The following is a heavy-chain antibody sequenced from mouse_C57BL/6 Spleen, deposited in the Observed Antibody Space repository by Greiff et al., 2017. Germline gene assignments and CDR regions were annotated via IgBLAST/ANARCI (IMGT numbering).Heavy chain of an antibody. D-gene: IGHD1-1*01. CDR1: GYTFTSYW. CDR3: ARGVVATRYFDV. V-gene: IGHV1-53*01. Sequence: QVQLQQPGTELVKPGASVKLSCKASGYTFTSYWMHWVKQRPGQGLEWIGNINPSNGGTNYNEKFKSKATLTVDKSSSTAYMQRSSLTSEDSAVYYCARGVVATRYFDVWGTGTTVTVSS. J-gene: IGHJ1*03. CDR2: INPSNGGT.